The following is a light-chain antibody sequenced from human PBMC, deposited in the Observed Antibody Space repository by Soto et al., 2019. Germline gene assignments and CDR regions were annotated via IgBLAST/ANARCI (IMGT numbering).Light chain of an antibody. CDR3: NSQTTSGIRV. CDR1: STDVGDSNH. Sequence: QSVLTQPASVSGSPGQSITISCTGTSTDVGDSNHVSWYQHYPGKAPKLIIYEVSYRPSGVSNRFSGSKSAYTASLTISGLQAEDEADYYCNSQTTSGIRVFGTGTKVTV. CDR2: EVS. J-gene: IGLJ1*01. V-gene: IGLV2-14*01.